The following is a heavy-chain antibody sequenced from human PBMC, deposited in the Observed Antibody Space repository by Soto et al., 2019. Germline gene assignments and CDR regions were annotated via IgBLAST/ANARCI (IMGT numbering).Heavy chain of an antibody. CDR1: GFTFSSYS. CDR2: ISSSSSTI. D-gene: IGHD3-3*01. CDR3: ARGASYDFWSGYYYFDY. V-gene: IGHV3-48*01. J-gene: IGHJ4*02. Sequence: GSLRLSCAASGFTFSSYSMNWVRQALGKGLEWVSYISSSSSTIYYADSVKGRFTISRDNAKNSLYLQMNSLRAEDTAVYYCARGASYDFWSGYYYFDYWGQGTLVTVSS.